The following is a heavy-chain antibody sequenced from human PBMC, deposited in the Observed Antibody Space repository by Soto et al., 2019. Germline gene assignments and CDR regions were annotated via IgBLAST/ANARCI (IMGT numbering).Heavy chain of an antibody. CDR2: INPNSGGT. V-gene: IGHV1-2*04. Sequence: SVKVTCKDSGYTFTGYYMHWVRQAPGQGLEWMGWINPNSGGTNYAQKFQGWVTMTRDTSISTAYMELSRLRSDDTAVYYCAREGRGIAAAGTKAFDIWGQGTMVTVSS. D-gene: IGHD6-13*01. J-gene: IGHJ3*02. CDR1: GYTFTGYY. CDR3: AREGRGIAAAGTKAFDI.